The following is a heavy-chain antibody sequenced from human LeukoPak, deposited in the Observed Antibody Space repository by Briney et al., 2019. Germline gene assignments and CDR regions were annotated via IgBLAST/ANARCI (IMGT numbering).Heavy chain of an antibody. J-gene: IGHJ3*02. D-gene: IGHD2-15*01. CDR1: GFTFSTYS. V-gene: IGHV3-48*01. CDR2: INSDNTTI. CDR3: ARGYRGYCNRGTCYLRAFDI. Sequence: PVRSLRLSCAPFGFTFSTYSMIWVRQAPGKGLEWVSYINSDNTTIYYADSVKGRFTMSRDNAKNSLYLQMSGMRAEDTAVFYCARGYRGYCNRGTCYLRAFDIWGQGTLVTVAS.